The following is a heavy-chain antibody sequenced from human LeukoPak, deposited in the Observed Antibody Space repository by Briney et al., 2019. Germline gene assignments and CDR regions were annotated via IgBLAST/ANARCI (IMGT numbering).Heavy chain of an antibody. CDR2: LWYDGRNK. J-gene: IGHJ4*02. V-gene: IGHV3-33*01. CDR3: ARGLMAPNTYCDL. CDR1: GFTFRNYG. D-gene: IGHD5-24*01. Sequence: GGSLRLSCAPSGFTFRNYGMHWVRQAPGKGLEWVSGLWYDGRNKAYADSVKGRFTISRDNSENMLYLQMNSLRDEDTAVYYCARGLMAPNTYCDLWGQGTLVTVSS.